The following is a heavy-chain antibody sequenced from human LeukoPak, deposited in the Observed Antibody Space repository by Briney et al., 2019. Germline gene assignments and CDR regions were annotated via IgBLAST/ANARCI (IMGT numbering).Heavy chain of an antibody. Sequence: SETLSLTCTVSGGSISTGSYFWSWIRQPAGKGLEWIGRIYTSGSTNYNPSLKSRVTISVDTSKNQFSLRLTSVTAADTAVYYCARRDCGGDSCYFDYWGQGTLVTVSS. CDR3: ARRDCGGDSCYFDY. J-gene: IGHJ4*02. CDR2: IYTSGST. D-gene: IGHD2-21*01. V-gene: IGHV4-61*02. CDR1: GGSISTGSYF.